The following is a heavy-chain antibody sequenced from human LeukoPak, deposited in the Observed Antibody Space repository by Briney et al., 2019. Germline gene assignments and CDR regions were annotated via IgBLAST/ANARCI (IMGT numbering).Heavy chain of an antibody. CDR2: IKQDGNEM. CDR3: SSAYSSGWYQYYFDY. D-gene: IGHD6-19*01. Sequence: GASLRPSCAASGFTFSTYWMSWVRQAPGKGLEWVANIKQDGNEMYYVDSVKGRFTIARDNAKNSLYLQMNCLRAEDTAVYYCSSAYSSGWYQYYFDYWGQGTLVTVSS. J-gene: IGHJ4*02. CDR1: GFTFSTYW. V-gene: IGHV3-7*01.